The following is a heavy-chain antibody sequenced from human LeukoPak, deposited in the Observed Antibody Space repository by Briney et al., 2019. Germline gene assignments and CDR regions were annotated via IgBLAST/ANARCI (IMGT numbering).Heavy chain of an antibody. CDR2: IYTSGST. CDR1: GGSISSGSYY. J-gene: IGHJ5*02. Sequence: SSETLSLACTVSGGSISSGSYYWSWIRQPAGKGLEWIGRIYTSGSTNYNPSLKSRVTISVDTSKNQFSLKLSSVTAADTAVYYCARGGSSWYSDWFDPWGQGTLVTVSS. D-gene: IGHD6-13*01. V-gene: IGHV4-61*02. CDR3: ARGGSSWYSDWFDP.